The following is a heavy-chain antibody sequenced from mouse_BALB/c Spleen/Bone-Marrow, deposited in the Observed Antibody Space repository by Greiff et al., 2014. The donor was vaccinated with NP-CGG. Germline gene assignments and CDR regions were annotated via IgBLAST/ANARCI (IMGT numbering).Heavy chain of an antibody. CDR3: TIRYYAMDY. CDR2: INPSSAYT. Sequence: QVQLQQSGAELAKPGASVKMSCQASGYTFTRYTMHWEKQRPGQGLEWIGYINPSSAYTNYNQKFKDKATLTADKSSSTAYMQLSSLTSEDSAVYYCTIRYYAMDYWGQGTPVTVSS. J-gene: IGHJ4*01. CDR1: GYTFTRYT. D-gene: IGHD1-1*01. V-gene: IGHV1-4*01.